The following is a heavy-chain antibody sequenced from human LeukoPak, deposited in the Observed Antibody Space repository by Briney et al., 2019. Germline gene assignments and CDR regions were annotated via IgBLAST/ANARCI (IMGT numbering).Heavy chain of an antibody. D-gene: IGHD3-22*01. CDR1: GFTFSDNY. Sequence: GGSLRLSCAASGFTFSDNYMSWIRQAPGKRLEWVSYISSSGSIYYADSVKGRFTSPRDNAKNSLYLQMNSLRAEDTAVYYCARDWRDSSGKFPNDAFDIWGQGTMVTVSS. CDR3: ARDWRDSSGKFPNDAFDI. V-gene: IGHV3-11*04. CDR2: ISSSGSI. J-gene: IGHJ3*02.